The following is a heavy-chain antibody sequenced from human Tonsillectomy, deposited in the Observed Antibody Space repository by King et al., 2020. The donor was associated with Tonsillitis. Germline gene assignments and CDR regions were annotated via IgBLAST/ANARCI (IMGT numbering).Heavy chain of an antibody. CDR2: INQDGSDK. CDR1: RFTFSSSW. CDR3: ARGAQQLVCTAGDDCYWAYYFDY. D-gene: IGHD6-13*01. Sequence: VQLVESGGGLVQPGGSLRLSCAASRFTFSSSWMNWVRQAPGKGLEWVANINQDGSDKDYVDSVKGRFTISRDNAKNSLYLQMNSLRAEDTAVYYCARGAQQLVCTAGDDCYWAYYFDYWGQGTLVTVSS. V-gene: IGHV3-7*03. J-gene: IGHJ4*02.